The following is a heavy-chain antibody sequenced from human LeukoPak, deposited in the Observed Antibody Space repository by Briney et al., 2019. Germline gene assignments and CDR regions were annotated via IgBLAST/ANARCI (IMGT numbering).Heavy chain of an antibody. D-gene: IGHD6-6*01. Sequence: GASVKVSCKASGYTFTGYYMHWLRQAPGQGLEWMGWINPNSGGTNYAQKFQGRVTITRDTSISTAYMELSRLRSDDTAVYYCARDPGLEYSSSSVLDYYMDVWGKGTTVTVSS. CDR2: INPNSGGT. J-gene: IGHJ6*03. V-gene: IGHV1-2*02. CDR3: ARDPGLEYSSSSVLDYYMDV. CDR1: GYTFTGYY.